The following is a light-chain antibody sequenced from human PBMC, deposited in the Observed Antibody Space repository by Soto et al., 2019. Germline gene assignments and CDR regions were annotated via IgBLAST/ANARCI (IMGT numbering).Light chain of an antibody. CDR2: KNS. CDR1: SSNIGSNS. Sequence: QTVVTQPPSASGTPGQRVTISCSGSSSNIGSNSVYWYQQLPGTAPKLLIFKNSQRPSGVPDRFSGSKSGTSASXAVXGLRSGDEADYYCAAWDDRLRGFLFGPGTKLTVL. J-gene: IGLJ1*01. V-gene: IGLV1-47*01. CDR3: AAWDDRLRGFL.